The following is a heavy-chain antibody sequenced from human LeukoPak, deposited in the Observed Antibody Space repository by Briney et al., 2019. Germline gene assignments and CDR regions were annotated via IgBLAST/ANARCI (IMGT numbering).Heavy chain of an antibody. D-gene: IGHD3-22*01. V-gene: IGHV3-21*01. CDR3: ARESSGYFY. CDR2: ISSSSSFR. CDR1: GFNFSSYG. Sequence: PGGSLRLSCAASGFNFSSYGMNWVRQAPGKGLEWVSSISSSSSFRYYADSVKGRFTISRDNAKNSLYLQMNSLRAEDTAVYYCARESSGYFYWGQGTLVTVSS. J-gene: IGHJ4*02.